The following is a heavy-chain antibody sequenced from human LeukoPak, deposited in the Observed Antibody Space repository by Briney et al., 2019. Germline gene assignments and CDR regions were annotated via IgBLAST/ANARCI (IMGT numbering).Heavy chain of an antibody. D-gene: IGHD5-12*01. CDR1: GGSISSHY. CDR2: IYYSGST. Sequence: SETLSLTCTVSGGSISSHYGSWIRQPPGKGLEWIGYIYYSGSTNYNPSLKSRVTISVDTSKNQFSLKLSSVPAADTAMYYCAREWQPEGNWFDPWGQGTLVTVSS. CDR3: AREWQPEGNWFDP. J-gene: IGHJ5*02. V-gene: IGHV4-59*11.